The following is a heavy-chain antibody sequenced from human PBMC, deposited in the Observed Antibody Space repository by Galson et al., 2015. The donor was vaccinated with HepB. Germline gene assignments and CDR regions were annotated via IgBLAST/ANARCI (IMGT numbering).Heavy chain of an antibody. Sequence: SLRLSFAASGFTFSGSAMHWVRQASGKGLEWVGRIRSKANSYATAYAASVKGRFTISRDDSKNTAYLQMNSLKTEDTAVYYCTSWPPPTVGATGITGYYYYYMDVWGKGTTVTVSS. CDR3: TSWPPPTVGATGITGYYYYYMDV. CDR1: GFTFSGSA. CDR2: IRSKANSYAT. D-gene: IGHD1-26*01. V-gene: IGHV3-73*01. J-gene: IGHJ6*03.